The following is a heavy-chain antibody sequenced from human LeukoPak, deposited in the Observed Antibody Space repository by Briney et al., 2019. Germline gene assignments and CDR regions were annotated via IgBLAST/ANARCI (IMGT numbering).Heavy chain of an antibody. D-gene: IGHD3-10*01. CDR1: GYSISSGYY. J-gene: IGHJ1*01. CDR2: IYHSGST. Sequence: PSETLSLTCAVSGYSISSGYYWGWIRQPPGKGLEWLGTIYHSGSTYYNPSLKGRLTISVDTSRNDFSLKLTSVSAADTAVYFCASSTAVVLAKKFREWGQDTLVTVSS. CDR3: ASSTAVVLAKKFRE. V-gene: IGHV4-38-2*01.